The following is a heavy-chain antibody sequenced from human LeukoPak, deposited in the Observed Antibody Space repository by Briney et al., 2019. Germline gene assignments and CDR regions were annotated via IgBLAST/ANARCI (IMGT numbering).Heavy chain of an antibody. J-gene: IGHJ3*02. CDR3: AKDTYYYGPSDAFDI. V-gene: IGHV3-23*01. CDR1: GFTFSTYA. Sequence: GGSLRLSCAASGFTFSTYAMSWVRQAPGKGLEWVSAISSSRSSTYYADSVKGRFTISGDNSKNTLYLQMSSPRAEDTAVYYCAKDTYYYGPSDAFDIWGQGTMVTVSS. D-gene: IGHD3-10*01. CDR2: ISSSRSST.